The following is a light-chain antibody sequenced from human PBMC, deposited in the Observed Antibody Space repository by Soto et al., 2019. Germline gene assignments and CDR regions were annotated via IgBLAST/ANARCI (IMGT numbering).Light chain of an antibody. CDR2: DAS. V-gene: IGKV3-11*01. CDR1: QSVSSS. J-gene: IGKJ3*01. CDR3: QQRSNWPPEVT. Sequence: EIVLTQSPDTLSLSPGERATLSCRASQSVSSSLAWYQQKPGQAPRLLIYDASNRATGIPARFSGSGCGTDLYLTISSLEPEDFAVYYCQQRSNWPPEVTFGPGTKVDIK.